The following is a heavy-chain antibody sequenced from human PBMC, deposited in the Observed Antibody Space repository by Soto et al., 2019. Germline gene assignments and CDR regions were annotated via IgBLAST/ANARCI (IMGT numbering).Heavy chain of an antibody. CDR1: GGSISSSSYY. Sequence: SETLSLTCTVSGGSISSSSYYWGWIRQPPGKGLEWIGSIYYSGSTYYNPSLKSRVTISVDTSKNQSSLKLSSVTAADTAVYYCARLRRIAAAGTSVYYFDYWGQGTLVNVSS. V-gene: IGHV4-39*01. J-gene: IGHJ4*02. CDR2: IYYSGST. CDR3: ARLRRIAAAGTSVYYFDY. D-gene: IGHD6-13*01.